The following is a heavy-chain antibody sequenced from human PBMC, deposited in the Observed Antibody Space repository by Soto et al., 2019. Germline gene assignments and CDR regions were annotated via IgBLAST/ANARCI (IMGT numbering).Heavy chain of an antibody. Sequence: QVQLVQSGAEVKKPGSSVKVSCKASGGTFSSYAISWVRQAPGQGLEWMGGIIPIFGTANYAQKFQGRVTIAADESTSTAYMELSSLRSDDTAVYYCASPAAGTGSYYYGMDVWGQGTTVPVSS. CDR3: ASPAAGTGSYYYGMDV. J-gene: IGHJ6*02. CDR2: IIPIFGTA. CDR1: GGTFSSYA. D-gene: IGHD6-13*01. V-gene: IGHV1-69*12.